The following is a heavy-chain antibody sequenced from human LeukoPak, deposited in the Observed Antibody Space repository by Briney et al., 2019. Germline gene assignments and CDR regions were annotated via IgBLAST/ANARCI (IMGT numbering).Heavy chain of an antibody. D-gene: IGHD1-26*01. CDR3: ARGVEMLVGATGRDY. CDR2: MNPNSGNT. J-gene: IGHJ4*02. V-gene: IGHV1-8*01. Sequence: ASVKVSRKASGYTFTSYDINWVRQATGQGLEWMGWMNPNSGNTGYAQKFQGRVTMTRNTSISTAYMELSSLRSEDTAVYYCARGVEMLVGATGRDYWGQGTLVTVSS. CDR1: GYTFTSYD.